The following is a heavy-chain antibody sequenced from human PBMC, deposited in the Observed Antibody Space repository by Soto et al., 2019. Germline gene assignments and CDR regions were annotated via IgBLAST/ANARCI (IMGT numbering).Heavy chain of an antibody. CDR2: LYYIGRS. CDR1: GDSIRSANYF. CDR3: ARVDGSWTFSFFDS. D-gene: IGHD3-10*01. Sequence: SETLSLTCDVSGDSIRSANYFWSWLRQTPGKGLEWIGYLYYIGRSTYNPSLESRVTISLATSKIQFSLRLTSVTAADTAVYYCARVDGSWTFSFFDSWGHGTLVTVSS. J-gene: IGHJ4*01. V-gene: IGHV4-61*01.